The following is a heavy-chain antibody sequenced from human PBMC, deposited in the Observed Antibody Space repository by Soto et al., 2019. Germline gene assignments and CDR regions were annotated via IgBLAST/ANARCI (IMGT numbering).Heavy chain of an antibody. CDR3: ARRYGYYFDY. Sequence: SEILSLTCTVSGGSISSYYWSWIRQPPGKGLEWIGYIYYSGSTNYNPSLKSRVTISVDTSKNQFSLKLSSVTAADTAVYYCARRYGYYFDYWGQGTLVTVSS. V-gene: IGHV4-59*08. CDR1: GGSISSYY. CDR2: IYYSGST. J-gene: IGHJ4*02. D-gene: IGHD4-17*01.